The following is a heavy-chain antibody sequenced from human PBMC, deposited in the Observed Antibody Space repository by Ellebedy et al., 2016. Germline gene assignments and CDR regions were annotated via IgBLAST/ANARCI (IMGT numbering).Heavy chain of an antibody. CDR1: GYTFIDYP. CDR2: INTNTGNP. Sequence: ASVKVSCKASGYTFIDYPMNWVRQAPGQGLEWMGWINTNTGNPTYAQGFTGRFVFSLDTSVSTAYLQISSLKAEDTAGYYCARGPPITMVRGVINPPGYYFDYWGQGTLVTVSS. V-gene: IGHV7-4-1*02. D-gene: IGHD3-10*01. CDR3: ARGPPITMVRGVINPPGYYFDY. J-gene: IGHJ4*02.